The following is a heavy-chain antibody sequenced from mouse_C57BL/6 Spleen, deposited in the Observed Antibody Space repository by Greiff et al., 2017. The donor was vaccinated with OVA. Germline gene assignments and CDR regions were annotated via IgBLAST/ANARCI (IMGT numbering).Heavy chain of an antibody. CDR1: GYTFTTYP. CDR3: ARGDDDDAMDY. J-gene: IGHJ4*01. CDR2: FHPYNDDT. D-gene: IGHD2-4*01. Sequence: QVQLKQSGAELVKPGASVKMSCKASGYTFTTYPIEWMQQNHGKSLEWIGNFHPYNDDTKYNEKFKGKATLTVDKSSSTVYLELSRLTSDDSAVYYCARGDDDDAMDYWGQGTSVTVSS. V-gene: IGHV1-47*01.